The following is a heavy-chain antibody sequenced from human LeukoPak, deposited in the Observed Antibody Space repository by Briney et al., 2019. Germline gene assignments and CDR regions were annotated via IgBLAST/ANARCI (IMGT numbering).Heavy chain of an antibody. J-gene: IGHJ3*02. Sequence: PGGSLRLSCAASGFTFSSYWMSWVRQAPGKGLEWVANIKQDGSEKYYVDSVKGRFTISRDNAKNSLYLQMNSLRAEDTAVYYSARENVDTAMVNDAFDIWGQGTMVTVSS. CDR2: IKQDGSEK. V-gene: IGHV3-7*01. CDR3: ARENVDTAMVNDAFDI. CDR1: GFTFSSYW. D-gene: IGHD5-18*01.